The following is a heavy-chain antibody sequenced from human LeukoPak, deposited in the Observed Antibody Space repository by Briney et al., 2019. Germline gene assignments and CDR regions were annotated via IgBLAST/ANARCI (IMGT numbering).Heavy chain of an antibody. Sequence: PSETLSLTCTVSGGSISSSSYYWGWIRQPPGKGLEWIGSIYYSGSTYYNPSLKSRVTISVDTSKNQFTLKLSSVTAADTAVYYCARHPGDCSSTSCYIGGAFDIWGQGTMVTVSS. CDR2: IYYSGST. D-gene: IGHD2-2*02. V-gene: IGHV4-39*01. CDR3: ARHPGDCSSTSCYIGGAFDI. CDR1: GGSISSSSYY. J-gene: IGHJ3*02.